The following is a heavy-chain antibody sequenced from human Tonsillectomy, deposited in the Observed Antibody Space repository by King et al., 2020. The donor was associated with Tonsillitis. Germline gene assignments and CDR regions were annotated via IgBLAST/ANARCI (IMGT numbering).Heavy chain of an antibody. D-gene: IGHD4-23*01. V-gene: IGHV3-33*05. J-gene: IGHJ6*02. CDR1: GFTFSNFG. Sequence: VQLVESGGGVVQPGRSLRLSCAASGFTFSNFGMHWVRQAPGKGLEWVAVISYDGSNKYYADSVKGRFNISRDNSKNTLYLQMNSLRAEDTAVYYWARPEVTPPNYYYYGMDVWGQGTTVTVSS. CDR2: ISYDGSNK. CDR3: ARPEVTPPNYYYYGMDV.